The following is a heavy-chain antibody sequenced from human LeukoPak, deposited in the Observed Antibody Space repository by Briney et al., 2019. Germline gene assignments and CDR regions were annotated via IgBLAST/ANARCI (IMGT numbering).Heavy chain of an antibody. D-gene: IGHD6-13*01. J-gene: IGHJ6*02. CDR1: GYTFTGYY. Sequence: ASVKVSCKASGYTFTGYYMHWVRQAPGQGLEWMGRINPNSGGTNYAQKFQGRVTMTRDTSTSTVYMELSSLRSEDTAVYYCAREGGRGYSSTRGRGYHYYGMDVWGQGTTVTVSS. CDR2: INPNSGGT. CDR3: AREGGRGYSSTRGRGYHYYGMDV. V-gene: IGHV1-2*06.